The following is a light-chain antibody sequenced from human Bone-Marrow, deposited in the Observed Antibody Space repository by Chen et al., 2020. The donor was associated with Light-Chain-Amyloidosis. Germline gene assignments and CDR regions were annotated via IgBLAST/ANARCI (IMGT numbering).Light chain of an antibody. CDR2: RDT. CDR3: QSADCSGTYEVI. J-gene: IGLJ2*01. Sequence: SYDLTQPPSVSVSPGQTASITSPGDDLPTNYAYWYKTNPGQAPVRVIHRDTERPSGISERFSGSNSGTTATLTISGVQAEAVADYHCQSADCSGTYEVIFCGGTKLTVL. CDR1: DLPTNY. V-gene: IGLV3-25*03.